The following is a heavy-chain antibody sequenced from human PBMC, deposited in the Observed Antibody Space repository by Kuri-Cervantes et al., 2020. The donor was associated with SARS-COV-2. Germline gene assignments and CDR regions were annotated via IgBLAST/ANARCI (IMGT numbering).Heavy chain of an antibody. V-gene: IGHV1-69*13. CDR1: GGTFSNHA. D-gene: IGHD5-24*01. J-gene: IGHJ4*02. CDR3: AREWTDPIEMTTPTHFDY. CDR2: ILPILDAA. Sequence: SVKVSCKSSGGTFSNHAISWVRQAPGQGLEWMGGILPILDAANYAQKFQDRVTITADESTSTAYMELSSLRSEDTAVYYCAREWTDPIEMTTPTHFDYWGQGTLVTVSS.